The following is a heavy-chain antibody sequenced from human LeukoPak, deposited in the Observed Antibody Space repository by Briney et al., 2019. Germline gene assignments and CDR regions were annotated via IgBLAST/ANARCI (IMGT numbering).Heavy chain of an antibody. J-gene: IGHJ4*02. CDR3: ARERGYYDSSGYLMGRSSSGC. CDR2: INPNSGGT. CDR1: GYTFTGYY. Sequence: ASVKVSCKASGYTFTGYYMHWVRQAPGQGLEWMGWINPNSGGTNYAQKFQGRVTMTRDTSISTAYMELSRLRSDDTAVYYCARERGYYDSSGYLMGRSSSGCWGQGTLVTVSS. V-gene: IGHV1-2*02. D-gene: IGHD3-22*01.